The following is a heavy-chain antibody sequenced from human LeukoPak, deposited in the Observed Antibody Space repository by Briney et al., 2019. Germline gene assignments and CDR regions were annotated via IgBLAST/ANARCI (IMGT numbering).Heavy chain of an antibody. CDR2: INHSGST. CDR3: ARVGRVGATGFDY. CDR1: GGSFSGYY. J-gene: IGHJ4*02. Sequence: PSETLSLTCAVYGGSFSGYYWSWIRQPPGKGLEWIGEINHSGSTNYNPSPKSRVTISVDTSKNQFSLKLSSVTAADTAVYYCARVGRVGATGFDYWGQGTLVTVSS. D-gene: IGHD1-26*01. V-gene: IGHV4-34*01.